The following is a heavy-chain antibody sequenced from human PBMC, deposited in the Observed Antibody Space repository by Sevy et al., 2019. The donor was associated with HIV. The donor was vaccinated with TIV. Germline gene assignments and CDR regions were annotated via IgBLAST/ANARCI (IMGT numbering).Heavy chain of an antibody. CDR1: GYTFIGYY. D-gene: IGHD7-27*01. J-gene: IGHJ5*02. CDR2: INPNTGDT. CDR3: ARGSSNWGYKWFDP. V-gene: IGHV1-2*02. Sequence: ASVKVSCKASGYTFIGYYIHWVRQAPGQGLEWMGWINPNTGDTNYAQKFQGRVTMTRDTSISTAYMELNSLTSDDTAVYYCARGSSNWGYKWFDPWGQGTLVTVSS.